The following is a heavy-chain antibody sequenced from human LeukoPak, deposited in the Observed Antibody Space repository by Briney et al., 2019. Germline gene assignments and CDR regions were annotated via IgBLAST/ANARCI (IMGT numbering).Heavy chain of an antibody. D-gene: IGHD2-15*01. Sequence: GGSLRLSCAASGFTFSSYAMSWVRQAPGKGLEWVSAISGSGGSTYYADSVKGRFTISRDNSKNTLYLQMNSLRAEDTAVYYCAKAGGYCSGGSCYPVGENFDYWGQGTLVTVSS. CDR2: ISGSGGST. V-gene: IGHV3-23*01. J-gene: IGHJ4*02. CDR1: GFTFSSYA. CDR3: AKAGGYCSGGSCYPVGENFDY.